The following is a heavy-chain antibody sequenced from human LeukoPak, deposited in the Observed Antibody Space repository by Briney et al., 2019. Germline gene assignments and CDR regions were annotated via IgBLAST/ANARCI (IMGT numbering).Heavy chain of an antibody. CDR1: GYTFTSYD. Sequence: GASVTVSCMASGYTFTSYDINWVRQAPGQGLEWMGWMNPNSGNTGYAQKFQGRVTMTRNTSISTAYMELSSLRSEDTAVYYCARAPEWGKSNYYYYMDVWGKGTTVTVSS. V-gene: IGHV1-8*01. CDR2: MNPNSGNT. J-gene: IGHJ6*03. CDR3: ARAPEWGKSNYYYYMDV. D-gene: IGHD1-26*01.